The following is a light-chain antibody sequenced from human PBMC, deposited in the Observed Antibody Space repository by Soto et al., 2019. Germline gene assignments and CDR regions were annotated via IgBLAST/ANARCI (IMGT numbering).Light chain of an antibody. V-gene: IGLV7-46*01. CDR3: LLYYSGPRV. CDR1: TGAVTSTHY. Sequence: QAVVTQEPSLTVSPGGTVTLTCGSSTGAVTSTHYPYWFQQKPGQAPRTLISDTNKKHSWTPARFSGSLLGGKAALTLSGAQADDEADYYCLLYYSGPRVFGGGTKVTVL. CDR2: DTN. J-gene: IGLJ3*02.